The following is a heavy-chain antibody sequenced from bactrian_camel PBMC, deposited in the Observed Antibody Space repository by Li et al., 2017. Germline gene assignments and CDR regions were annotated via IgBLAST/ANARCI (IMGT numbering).Heavy chain of an antibody. J-gene: IGHJ4*01. D-gene: IGHD7*01. CDR3: ASSLPPCSKLVASGYKY. V-gene: IGHV3S40*01. Sequence: VQLVGSGGGLVQPGGSLRLSCAASGFTFGLSSMSWVRQTPGKGYEWVSGISARATETRYKDSVKGRFTISKDSAKKTVYLHMNDLKPEDTAMYYCASSLPPCSKLVASGYKYWGQGTQVTVS. CDR1: GFTFGLSS. CDR2: ISARATET.